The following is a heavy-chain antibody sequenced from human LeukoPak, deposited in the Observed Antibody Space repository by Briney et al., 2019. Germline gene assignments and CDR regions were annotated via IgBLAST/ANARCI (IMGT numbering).Heavy chain of an antibody. D-gene: IGHD3-22*01. Sequence: SETLSLTCTVSGDSISFYYWSWIRQPPGKGLECIGYMYYSGSTNYNPTLKSRVTISIDTSKNQFSLKLSSVTAADTAVYYCARDRTIVSYYYYGMDVWGQGTTVTVSS. CDR2: MYYSGST. V-gene: IGHV4-59*12. J-gene: IGHJ6*02. CDR3: ARDRTIVSYYYYGMDV. CDR1: GDSISFYY.